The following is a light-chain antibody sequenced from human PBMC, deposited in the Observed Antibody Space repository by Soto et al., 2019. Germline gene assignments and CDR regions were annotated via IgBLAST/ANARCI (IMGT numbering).Light chain of an antibody. J-gene: IGKJ1*01. CDR2: GAS. Sequence: SELTLSPGTVSLSTGGRDPLSCSAIQSVSSNYLAWYQQKPGQAPRLLIYGASSRATGIPDRFSGSGSGTDFTLTIRRLEPEDFAVYYCQQYGSSYPWTFGQGTKVDIK. V-gene: IGKV3-20*01. CDR1: QSVSSNY. CDR3: QQYGSSYPWT.